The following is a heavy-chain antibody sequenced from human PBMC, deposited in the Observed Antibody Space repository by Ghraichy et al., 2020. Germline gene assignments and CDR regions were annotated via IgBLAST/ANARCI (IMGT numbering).Heavy chain of an antibody. CDR1: GFSLTDSW. V-gene: IGHV3-74*01. J-gene: IGHJ4*02. CDR2: LSPAANII. D-gene: IGHD3/OR15-3a*01. Sequence: GGSLRLSCEASGFSLTDSWMYWVRQVPGKGLVWVSHLSPAANIINYVESVRGRFTISRDTAKNTLFLQMDSLRVDDTAIYYCARGEFGLVDWGRGTLVTVSA. CDR3: ARGEFGLVD.